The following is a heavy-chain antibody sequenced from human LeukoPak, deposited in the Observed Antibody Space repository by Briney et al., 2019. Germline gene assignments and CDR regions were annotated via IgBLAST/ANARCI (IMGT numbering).Heavy chain of an antibody. CDR1: EFTFSTYG. J-gene: IGHJ4*02. V-gene: IGHV3-30*18. Sequence: GRSLRLSCTASEFTFSTYGMHWVRQAPGKGLEWVAVISYDGSNKYYADSVKGRFTISRDNSKNTLYLQMNSLRAEDTAVYYCAKLIAAAGTFDYWGQGTLVTVSS. D-gene: IGHD6-13*01. CDR3: AKLIAAAGTFDY. CDR2: ISYDGSNK.